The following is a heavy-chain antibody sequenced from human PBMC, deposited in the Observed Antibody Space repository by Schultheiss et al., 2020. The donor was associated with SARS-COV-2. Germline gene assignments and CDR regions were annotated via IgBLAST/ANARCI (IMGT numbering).Heavy chain of an antibody. CDR3: ARDIVVPAAIPGEVYYYYMDV. CDR2: INPNSGGT. J-gene: IGHJ6*03. D-gene: IGHD2-2*02. Sequence: ASVKVSCKASGGTFSSYAISWVRQAPGQGLEWMGGINPNSGGTNYAQKLQGRVTMTTDTSTSTAYMELRSLRSDDTAVYYCARDIVVPAAIPGEVYYYYMDVWGKGTTVTVSS. CDR1: GGTFSSYA. V-gene: IGHV1-18*01.